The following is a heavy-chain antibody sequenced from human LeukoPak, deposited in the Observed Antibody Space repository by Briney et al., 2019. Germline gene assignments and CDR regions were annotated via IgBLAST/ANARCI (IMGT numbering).Heavy chain of an antibody. CDR2: IYDTGSA. D-gene: IGHD3-3*01. Sequence: SETLSLTCTVSGDSIRSNNYYWGWIRQPPGKGLEWIGSIYDTGSAYYNPSLKSRVIISVDTSKNQFSLKLSSVTAADTAVYYCQSRFLEWLLDYWGQGTLVTVSS. J-gene: IGHJ4*02. CDR3: QSRFLEWLLDY. CDR1: GDSIRSNNYY. V-gene: IGHV4-39*01.